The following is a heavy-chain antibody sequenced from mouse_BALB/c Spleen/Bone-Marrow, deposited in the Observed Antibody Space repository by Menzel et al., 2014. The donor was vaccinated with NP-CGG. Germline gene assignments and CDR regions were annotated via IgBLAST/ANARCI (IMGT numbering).Heavy chain of an antibody. CDR1: GYTFTSYW. J-gene: IGHJ2*01. Sequence: VQLQQSGAVLAKPGASVKMSCKASGYTFTSYWMHWVKQRPGQGLEWIGYINPSTTYSAYNQKFKDKATLTADKSSSTAYMQLSSLTSEDSAVYYCALYYRYDYFDYWGQGTTLTVSS. D-gene: IGHD2-14*01. V-gene: IGHV1-7*01. CDR2: INPSTTYS. CDR3: ALYYRYDYFDY.